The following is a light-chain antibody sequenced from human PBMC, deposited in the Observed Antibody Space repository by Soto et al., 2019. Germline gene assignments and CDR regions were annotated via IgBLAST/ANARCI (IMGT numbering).Light chain of an antibody. CDR1: QSFSRSF. CDR2: GAS. V-gene: IGKV3-20*01. Sequence: EIVLTQSPGTLSLSPGEGATLSCRASQSFSRSFLAWYQQKPGQAPRLLLYGASSRATGIPDRFSGSGSGTDFTLSITRLEPEDFAVYFWQQYATSPITFGQGTRLEIK. CDR3: QQYATSPIT. J-gene: IGKJ5*01.